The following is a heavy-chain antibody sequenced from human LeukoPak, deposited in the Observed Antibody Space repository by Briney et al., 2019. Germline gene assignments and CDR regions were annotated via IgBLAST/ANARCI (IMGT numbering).Heavy chain of an antibody. V-gene: IGHV3-66*01. J-gene: IGHJ3*02. D-gene: IGHD3-22*01. CDR2: IYSGGST. Sequence: GGSLRLSCAASGFTVSSNYMSWVRQAPGKGLEWVSVIYSGGSTYYADSVKGRFTISRDNSKNTLYLQMNSLRAEDTAVYYCARDYYDSSGYQTFDIWGQGTMVTVSS. CDR1: GFTVSSNY. CDR3: ARDYYDSSGYQTFDI.